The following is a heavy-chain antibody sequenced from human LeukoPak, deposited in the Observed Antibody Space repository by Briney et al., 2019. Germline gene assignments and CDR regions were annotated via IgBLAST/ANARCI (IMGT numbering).Heavy chain of an antibody. Sequence: GGSLRLSCTASGFTFTNAWMSWVRQAPGKGLEWVGRIQRKTDGGTTDYAAPVKGRFTISRDDSKNTLYLQMNSLKTEDTAVYYCTTRRLLWFGESQDYWGQGTLVTVSS. V-gene: IGHV3-15*01. CDR3: TTRRLLWFGESQDY. J-gene: IGHJ4*02. CDR2: IQRKTDGGTT. D-gene: IGHD3-10*01. CDR1: GFTFTNAW.